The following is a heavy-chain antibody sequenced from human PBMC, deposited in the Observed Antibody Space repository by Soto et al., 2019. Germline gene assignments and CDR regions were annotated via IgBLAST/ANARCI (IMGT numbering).Heavy chain of an antibody. Sequence: QITLKESGPTLVKPTQTLTLTCTFSGFSLSTSGVGVGWIRQPPGKALEWLALIYWNADKRYSPSLKSRLTITEDTSKNQVVLTMTNMDPVDTATYYCAHRQVGATPPSYWGQGTLVTVSS. CDR1: GFSLSTSGVG. D-gene: IGHD1-26*01. CDR2: IYWNADK. J-gene: IGHJ4*02. CDR3: AHRQVGATPPSY. V-gene: IGHV2-5*01.